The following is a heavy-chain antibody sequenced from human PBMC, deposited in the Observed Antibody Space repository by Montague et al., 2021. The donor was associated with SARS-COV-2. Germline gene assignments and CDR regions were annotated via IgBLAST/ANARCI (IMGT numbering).Heavy chain of an antibody. CDR1: GFSLSTIGMF. V-gene: IGHV2-70*01. CDR3: ARIGTVRGVIAAPQQYYGMDV. J-gene: IGHJ6*02. CDR2: IDSDADK. D-gene: IGHD3-10*01. Sequence: PALVKPTQTLTLTCSFSGFSLSTIGMFVSWYRQPPGTALEWLALIDSDADKYYSTSLQTRLTISKDTSKNQVVLTMTNMDPVDTATYLCARIGTVRGVIAAPQQYYGMDVWGQGTTVTVSS.